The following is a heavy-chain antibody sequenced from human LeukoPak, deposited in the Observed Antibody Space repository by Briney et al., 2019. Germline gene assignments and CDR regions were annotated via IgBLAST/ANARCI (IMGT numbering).Heavy chain of an antibody. CDR2: INHSGST. V-gene: IGHV4-34*01. J-gene: IGHJ6*02. CDR3: ARGPYYYYGMDV. CDR1: GGSFSGYY. Sequence: PSETLSLTCAVYGGSFSGYYWSWIRQPPGKGLEWIGEINHSGSTNYNPSLKSRDTISVDTSKNQFSLKLSSVTAADTAVYYCARGPYYYYGMDVWGQGTTVTVSS.